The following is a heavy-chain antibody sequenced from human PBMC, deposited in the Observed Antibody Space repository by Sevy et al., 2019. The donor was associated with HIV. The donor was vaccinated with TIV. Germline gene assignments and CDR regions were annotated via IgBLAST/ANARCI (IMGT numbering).Heavy chain of an antibody. Sequence: ASLKVSCKASGFTFTSSAVQWVRQARGQRLEWIGWIVVGSGNTNYAQKFQERVTITRDMSTSTAYMELSSLRSEDTAVYYCAAGRDDFWSGYYASFDPWGQGTLVTVSS. CDR2: IVVGSGNT. CDR3: AAGRDDFWSGYYASFDP. D-gene: IGHD3-3*01. CDR1: GFTFTSSA. J-gene: IGHJ5*02. V-gene: IGHV1-58*01.